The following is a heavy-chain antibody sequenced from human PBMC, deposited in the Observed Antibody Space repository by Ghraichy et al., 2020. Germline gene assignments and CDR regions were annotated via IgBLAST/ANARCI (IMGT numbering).Heavy chain of an antibody. Sequence: SQTLSLTCTVSGGSISSSSYYWGWIRQPPGKGLEWIGSIYYSGSTYYNPSLKSRVTISVDTSKNQFSLKLSSVTAADTAVYYCATALIQLWLENWGQGTLVTVSS. CDR1: GGSISSSSYY. CDR3: ATALIQLWLEN. V-gene: IGHV4-39*07. CDR2: IYYSGST. J-gene: IGHJ4*02. D-gene: IGHD5-18*01.